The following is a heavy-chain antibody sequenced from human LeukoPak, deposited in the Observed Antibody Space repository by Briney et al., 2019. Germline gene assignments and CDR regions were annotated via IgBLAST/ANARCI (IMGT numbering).Heavy chain of an antibody. D-gene: IGHD3-10*01. CDR2: IKQDGREK. CDR1: GFTFSSYW. J-gene: IGHJ4*02. CDR3: ARGDGSDYYGSGSYGFDY. V-gene: IGHV3-7*01. Sequence: GRSLRLSCAASGFTFSSYWMSWVRQAPGKGLEWVANIKQDGREKYYVDSVKGRFTISRDNAKNSLYLQMNSLRAEDTAVYYCARGDGSDYYGSGSYGFDYWGQGTLVTVSS.